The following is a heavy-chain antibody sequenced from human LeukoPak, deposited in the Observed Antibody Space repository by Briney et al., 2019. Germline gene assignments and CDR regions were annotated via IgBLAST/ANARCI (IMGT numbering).Heavy chain of an antibody. Sequence: GRSLRLSCAASGFTFSSYSMHWDRQAPGKGLEWVAVIWYDGSNKYYADSVKGRFTISRDNYKNTLYLQMNSLRTEDTAVYYCAKDRGRSYCSSTRCYTYGMDVWGQGTTVTVAS. J-gene: IGHJ6*02. CDR2: IWYDGSNK. V-gene: IGHV3-33*06. CDR3: AKDRGRSYCSSTRCYTYGMDV. CDR1: GFTFSSYS. D-gene: IGHD2-2*01.